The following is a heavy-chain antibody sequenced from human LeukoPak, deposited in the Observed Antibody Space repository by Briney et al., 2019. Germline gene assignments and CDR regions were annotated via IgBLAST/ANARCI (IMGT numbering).Heavy chain of an antibody. CDR3: ARDPFDYVWGGIPDYYMDV. J-gene: IGHJ6*03. D-gene: IGHD3-16*01. V-gene: IGHV4-4*07. CDR2: IYTSGST. CDR1: GGSISSYY. Sequence: SETLSLTCTVSGGSISSYYWSWIRQPAGKGLEWIGRIYTSGSTNYNPSLKSRVAMSVDTSKNQFSLKLSSVTAADTAVYYCARDPFDYVWGGIPDYYMDVWGKGTTVTISS.